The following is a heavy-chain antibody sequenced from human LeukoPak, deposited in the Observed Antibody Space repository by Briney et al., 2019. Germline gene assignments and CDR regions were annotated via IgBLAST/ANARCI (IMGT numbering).Heavy chain of an antibody. CDR3: ATDEAFDY. J-gene: IGHJ4*02. Sequence: GASVKVSCKASGYSFTSHYMHWVRQAPGQGLEWLGLINPSGSSTLYAQKFQGRVTMTEDTSTDTAYMELSSLRSEDTAVYYCATDEAFDYWGQGTLVTVSS. CDR1: GYSFTSHY. CDR2: INPSGSST. V-gene: IGHV1-46*01.